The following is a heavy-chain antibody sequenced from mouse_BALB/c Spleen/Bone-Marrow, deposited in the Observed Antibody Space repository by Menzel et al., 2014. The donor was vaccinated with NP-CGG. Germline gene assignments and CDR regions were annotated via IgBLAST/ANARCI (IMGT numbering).Heavy chain of an antibody. CDR2: ISNGGNYT. J-gene: IGHJ2*01. Sequence: DVMLVESGGALVKPGVSLKLSCAASGFTSSDYAMSWVRQSPEKRLEWVTEISNGGNYTYYPDTVTGRFTISRDNAKNTLYLEMSSLRSEDTAMYYCSRNSNYSFDFWGQGTTLTVSS. CDR1: GFTSSDYA. V-gene: IGHV5-9-4*01. D-gene: IGHD2-5*01. CDR3: SRNSNYSFDF.